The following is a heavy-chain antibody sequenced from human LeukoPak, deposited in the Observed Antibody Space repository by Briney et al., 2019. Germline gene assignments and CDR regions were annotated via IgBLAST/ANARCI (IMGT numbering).Heavy chain of an antibody. CDR2: IIPILGIA. D-gene: IGHD3-22*01. V-gene: IGHV1-69*04. J-gene: IGHJ3*02. CDR1: GGAFSSYA. CDR3: ARETMIVVVITISAFDI. Sequence: SVKVSCKASGGAFSSYAISWVRQAPGQGLEWMGRIIPILGIANYAQKFQGRVTITADKSTSTAYMERSSLGSEDTAVYYCARETMIVVVITISAFDIWGQGTMVTASS.